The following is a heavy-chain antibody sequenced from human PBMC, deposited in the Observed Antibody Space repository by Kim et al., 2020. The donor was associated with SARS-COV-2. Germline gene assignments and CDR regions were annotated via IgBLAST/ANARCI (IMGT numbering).Heavy chain of an antibody. CDR1: GFTFSSYW. J-gene: IGHJ4*02. D-gene: IGHD3-22*01. V-gene: IGHV3-74*01. Sequence: GGSLRLSCAASGFTFSSYWMHWVRQAPGKGLVWVSRINSDGSSTSYADSVKGRFTISRDNAKNTLYLQMNSLRAEDTAVYYCARTTLYYDSSGYIDYWGQGTLVTVSS. CDR3: ARTTLYYDSSGYIDY. CDR2: INSDGSST.